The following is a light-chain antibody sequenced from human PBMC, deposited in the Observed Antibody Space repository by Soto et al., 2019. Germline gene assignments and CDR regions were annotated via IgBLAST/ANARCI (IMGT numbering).Light chain of an antibody. CDR3: QQYNSYPWT. V-gene: IGKV1-5*03. Sequence: DMQMTQSPSTLSASVGDSVTSTCRASQSISSRLAWYQQKRGKAPKLLIYKASSLESGVPSRFSGSGSGTEFTLTISSLQPDDFATYYCQQYNSYPWTFGQGTKVEVK. J-gene: IGKJ1*01. CDR1: QSISSR. CDR2: KAS.